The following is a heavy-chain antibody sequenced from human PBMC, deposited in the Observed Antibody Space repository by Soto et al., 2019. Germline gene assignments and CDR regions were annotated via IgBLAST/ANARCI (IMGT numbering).Heavy chain of an antibody. CDR2: ISSSSSTI. CDR1: GFTLSSYS. CDR3: ASMIVVVPPYYYYYGMDV. Sequence: PGGSLRLSCSASGFTLSSYSMNWVRQAPGKGLEWVSYISSSSSTIYYADSVKGRFTISRDNAKNSLYLQMNSLRDEDTAVYYCASMIVVVPPYYYYYGMDVWGQGTTVTVSS. J-gene: IGHJ6*02. D-gene: IGHD3-22*01. V-gene: IGHV3-48*02.